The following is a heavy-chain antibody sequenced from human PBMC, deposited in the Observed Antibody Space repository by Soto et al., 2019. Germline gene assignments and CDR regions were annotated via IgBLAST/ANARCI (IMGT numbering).Heavy chain of an antibody. J-gene: IGHJ4*02. D-gene: IGHD6-13*01. CDR1: GYTFTSYG. Sequence: QVQLVQSGAEVKKPGASVKVSCKASGYTFTSYGISWVRQAPGQGLEWMGWISAYNGNTNYAQKRQGRVTMTTDTSTSTAYMELRSLRSDDTAVYYCARDRQQLIKGNNFDYWGQGTLVTVSS. CDR2: ISAYNGNT. CDR3: ARDRQQLIKGNNFDY. V-gene: IGHV1-18*01.